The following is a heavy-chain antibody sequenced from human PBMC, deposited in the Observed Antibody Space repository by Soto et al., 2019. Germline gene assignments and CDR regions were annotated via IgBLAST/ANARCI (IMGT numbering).Heavy chain of an antibody. D-gene: IGHD2-15*01. Sequence: SETLSLTCTVSGGSISSYYWSWIRQPPGKGLEWIGYIYYSGSTNYNPSLKSRVTISVDTSKNQFSLKLSSVTAADTAVYYCAREKYCSGGSCLNWFDPWGQGTLVTVSS. V-gene: IGHV4-59*01. CDR2: IYYSGST. J-gene: IGHJ5*02. CDR1: GGSISSYY. CDR3: AREKYCSGGSCLNWFDP.